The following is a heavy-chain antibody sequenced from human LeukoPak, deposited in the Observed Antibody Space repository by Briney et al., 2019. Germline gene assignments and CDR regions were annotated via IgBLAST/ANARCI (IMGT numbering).Heavy chain of an antibody. D-gene: IGHD5/OR15-5a*01. Sequence: PGGSLRLSCAASGFTFSSYRMNWVRQAPGKGLVWVSRISPDGSSALYADSVKGRFTISRDNAKNTLYLQMNSLRGDDTAVYCCARVSVCPRCHFDSWGQGTLVTVSS. J-gene: IGHJ4*02. CDR3: ARVSVCPRCHFDS. CDR2: ISPDGSSA. V-gene: IGHV3-74*01. CDR1: GFTFSSYR.